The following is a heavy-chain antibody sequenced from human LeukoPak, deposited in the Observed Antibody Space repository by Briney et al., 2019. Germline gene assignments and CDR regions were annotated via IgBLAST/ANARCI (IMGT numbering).Heavy chain of an antibody. CDR2: ISSSSIYI. CDR1: GFTFSSYS. V-gene: IGHV3-21*01. Sequence: GGYLRRYCAASGFTFSSYSMNWVRHAPGKGLEWFSSISSSSIYIYYPDSVKGRFTIARDNAKTSMYLQMNRLRAEDTAVSYCATIERFLVGAQGGVDYWGQGTLVTVSS. CDR3: ATIERFLVGAQGGVDY. D-gene: IGHD1-26*01. J-gene: IGHJ4*02.